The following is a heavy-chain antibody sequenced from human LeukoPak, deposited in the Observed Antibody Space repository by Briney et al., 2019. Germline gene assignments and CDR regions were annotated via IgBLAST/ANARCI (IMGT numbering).Heavy chain of an antibody. D-gene: IGHD4-17*01. V-gene: IGHV4-59*08. CDR1: GGSISSYY. CDR2: IYYSGST. J-gene: IGHJ4*02. Sequence: SETLSLTCTVSGGSISSYYWSWIRQPPGKGLEWIGYIYYSGSTNYNPSLKSRVTISVDTSKNQFSPKLSSVTAADTAVYYCARHTHDYGDYYFDYWGQGTLVTVSS. CDR3: ARHTHDYGDYYFDY.